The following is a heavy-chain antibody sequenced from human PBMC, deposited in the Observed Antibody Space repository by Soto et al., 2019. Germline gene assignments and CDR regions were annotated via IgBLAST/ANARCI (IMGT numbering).Heavy chain of an antibody. CDR1: RYTFNSYD. J-gene: IGHJ6*02. Sequence: ASVKVSCKASRYTFNSYDINWVRQATGQGLEWMGWMNPNSGNANYAQKFQGRVTITADKSTSTAYMEPNSLRAEDTAVYYCARAAFGEQDYYYYGMDVWGQGTTVTVSS. CDR3: ARAAFGEQDYYYYGMDV. V-gene: IGHV1-8*01. D-gene: IGHD3-10*01. CDR2: MNPNSGNA.